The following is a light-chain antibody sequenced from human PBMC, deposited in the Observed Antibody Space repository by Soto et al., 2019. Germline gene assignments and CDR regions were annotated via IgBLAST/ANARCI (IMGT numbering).Light chain of an antibody. V-gene: IGKV1-5*03. Sequence: DIQMTQSPSTLSVSVGDRVTITCRASQNVFNWLAWYQQKPGKAPKLLIYKASTSESGVPSRFSGSGSGTEFTLTISSLQPDDFAIYYCQHYNTYPWTFGQGTKVEI. CDR1: QNVFNW. J-gene: IGKJ1*01. CDR3: QHYNTYPWT. CDR2: KAS.